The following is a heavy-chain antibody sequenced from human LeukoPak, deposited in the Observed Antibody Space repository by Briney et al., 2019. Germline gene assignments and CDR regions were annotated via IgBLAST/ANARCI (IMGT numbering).Heavy chain of an antibody. CDR2: ISGSGGST. V-gene: IGHV3-23*01. CDR3: AKDPGIPYGMDV. J-gene: IGHJ6*02. CDR1: GFTFSSYA. Sequence: GGSLRLSCAASGFTFSSYAMSWVRQAPGKGLEWVSAISGSGGSTYYADSVMGRFTISRDNSKNTLYLQMNSLRAEDTAVYYCAKDPGIPYGMDVWGQGTTVTVSS.